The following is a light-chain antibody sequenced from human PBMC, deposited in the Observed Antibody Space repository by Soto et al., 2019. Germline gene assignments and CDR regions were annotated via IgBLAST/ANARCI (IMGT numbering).Light chain of an antibody. CDR2: AAS. Sequence: DIQMTQSPSSVSASVGDRVTITCRASQDISSWLAWYQQKPGKAPKLLIYAASTLQSGVPSRFSGSGSVTDVTLTISSLQPEDFAIYYCQQSNSFPPSFGGGTKVEIK. J-gene: IGKJ4*01. CDR1: QDISSW. V-gene: IGKV1D-12*01. CDR3: QQSNSFPPS.